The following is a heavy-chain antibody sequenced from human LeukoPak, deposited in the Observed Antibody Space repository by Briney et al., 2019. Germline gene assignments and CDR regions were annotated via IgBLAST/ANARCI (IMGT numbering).Heavy chain of an antibody. V-gene: IGHV1-8*01. J-gene: IGHJ6*02. Sequence: ASVKVSCKSWGYIFTSYDINWVRQPSGQGLEWMGWKNPNSGNTGYAQKFQGRVTMTRNTSISTAYMELSSLRSEDTAVYYCSRHLPDSSSWYIGYYYYGMDVWGQGTTVTVSS. CDR1: GYIFTSYD. D-gene: IGHD6-13*01. CDR3: SRHLPDSSSWYIGYYYYGMDV. CDR2: KNPNSGNT.